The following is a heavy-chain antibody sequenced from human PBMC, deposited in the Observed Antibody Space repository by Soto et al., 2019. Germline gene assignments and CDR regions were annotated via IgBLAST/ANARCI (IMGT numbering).Heavy chain of an antibody. CDR1: GGLFSSYP. D-gene: IGHD3-22*01. CDR2: IIPVFQTA. J-gene: IGHJ4*02. V-gene: IGHV1-69*13. Sequence: ASVKVSSEASGGLFSSYPISWVRQVPGQGLEWMGGIIPVFQTAYYTQRFQGRVTITADESTNTAYMELSSLRSEDTAIYYCARGGSGYTWFNEFWGQGTLVPVSS. CDR3: ARGGSGYTWFNEF.